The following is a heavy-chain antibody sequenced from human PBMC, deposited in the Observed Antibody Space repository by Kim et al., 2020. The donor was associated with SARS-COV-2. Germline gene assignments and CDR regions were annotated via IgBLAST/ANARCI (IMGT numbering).Heavy chain of an antibody. CDR3: ARIWNYGAFDI. D-gene: IGHD1-7*01. CDR2: T. J-gene: IGHJ3*02. V-gene: IGHV1-18*01. Sequence: TNYAQKLQGRVTMTTDTSTSTAYMELRSLRSDDTAVYYCARIWNYGAFDIWGQGTMVTVSS.